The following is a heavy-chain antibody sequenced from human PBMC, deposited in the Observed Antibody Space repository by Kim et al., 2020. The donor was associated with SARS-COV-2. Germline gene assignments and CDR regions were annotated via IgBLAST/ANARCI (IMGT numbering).Heavy chain of an antibody. Sequence: SETLSLTCGVYGGSLIGYYWNWIRQPPGKGLEWIGEINQRGSNKYNPSLMSRVTISLDTSEKEFSLNLRSVTAADTAIYYCTSVTVTGIVIDHWCQGTLVTVSS. CDR3: TSVTVTGIVIDH. V-gene: IGHV4-34*01. CDR1: GGSLIGYY. J-gene: IGHJ4*02. D-gene: IGHD4-17*01. CDR2: INQRGSN.